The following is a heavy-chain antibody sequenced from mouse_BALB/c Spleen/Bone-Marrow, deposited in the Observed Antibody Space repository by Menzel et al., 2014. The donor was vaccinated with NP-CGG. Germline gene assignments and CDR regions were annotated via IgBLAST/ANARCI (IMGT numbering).Heavy chain of an antibody. J-gene: IGHJ3*01. CDR1: GFNIKDTY. CDR3: AFCGNSAWSAY. Sequence: VQLQQPGAELVKPGASVKLSCTASGFNIKDTYMHWVKQRPEQGLEWIGRIDPANGNTKYDPKFQGKATITADTSSNTAYLQLSSLTSEDTAVYYCAFCGNSAWSAYWDQGTLVTVSA. D-gene: IGHD2-1*01. V-gene: IGHV14-3*02. CDR2: IDPANGNT.